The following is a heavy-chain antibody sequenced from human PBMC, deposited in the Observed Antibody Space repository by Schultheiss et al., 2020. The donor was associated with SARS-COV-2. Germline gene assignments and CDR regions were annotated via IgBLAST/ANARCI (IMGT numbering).Heavy chain of an antibody. Sequence: SETLSLTCTVSGDSISSGGYYWSWIRQHPGKGLEWIGYIYYSGTTYYNPSLKSRVTISVDTSKNQFSLKLNSVTAADTAVYYCARALAVDGMDVWGQGTTVTVSS. V-gene: IGHV4-30-4*08. CDR2: IYYSGTT. J-gene: IGHJ6*02. CDR1: GDSISSGGYY. CDR3: ARALAVDGMDV.